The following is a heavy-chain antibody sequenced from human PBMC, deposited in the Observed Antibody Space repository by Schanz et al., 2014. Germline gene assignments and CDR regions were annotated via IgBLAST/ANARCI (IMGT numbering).Heavy chain of an antibody. CDR2: IHHSGSI. CDR1: GGPFSGYF. D-gene: IGHD3-3*02. J-gene: IGHJ6*02. Sequence: QVPLQQWGAGLLKPSETLSLTCAVYGGPFSGYFWSWIRQSPGKGLQWIGEIHHSGSIIYNPSLRSGVTISMDPSKNQFSLKVPSVPAADTAVYYCARHLVNAYGMDVWGQGTAVTVSS. CDR3: ARHLVNAYGMDV. V-gene: IGHV4-34*01.